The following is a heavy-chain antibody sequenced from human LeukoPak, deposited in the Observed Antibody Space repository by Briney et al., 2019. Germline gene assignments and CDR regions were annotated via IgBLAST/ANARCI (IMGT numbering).Heavy chain of an antibody. CDR3: ARVTPHQHYDILTGYSPGAFDI. CDR2: ISSNGGST. V-gene: IGHV3-64*01. CDR1: GFTFSSYA. D-gene: IGHD3-9*01. Sequence: GGSLRLSCAASGFTFSSYAMHWVRQAPGKGLEYVSAISSNGGSTYYANSVKGRFTISRDNSKNTLYLQMGSLRAEDMAVYYCARVTPHQHYDILTGYSPGAFDIWGQGTMVTVSS. J-gene: IGHJ3*02.